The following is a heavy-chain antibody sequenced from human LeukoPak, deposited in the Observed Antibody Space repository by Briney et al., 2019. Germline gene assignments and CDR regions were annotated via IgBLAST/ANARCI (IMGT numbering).Heavy chain of an antibody. Sequence: ASVKVSCKASGYTFTSYGISWVRQAPGQGLEWMGWISAYNGNTNYAQKLQGRVTMTTDTSTSTAYMELRSLRSDDTAVYYCVRQKTTVVTLDPTSYYYHYYMDVWGKGTTVTVSS. D-gene: IGHD4-23*01. CDR2: ISAYNGNT. J-gene: IGHJ6*03. CDR1: GYTFTSYG. CDR3: VRQKTTVVTLDPTSYYYHYYMDV. V-gene: IGHV1-18*01.